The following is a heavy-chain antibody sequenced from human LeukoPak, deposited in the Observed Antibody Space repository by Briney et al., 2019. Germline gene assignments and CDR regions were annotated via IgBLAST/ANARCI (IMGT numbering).Heavy chain of an antibody. CDR2: ISSSSSTI. J-gene: IGHJ3*02. Sequence: GGSLRLSCVTSGFTFDDYAMHWARQAPGKGLEWVSYISSSSSTIYYADSVKGRFTISRDNAKNSLYLQMNSLRAEDTAVYYCARAQTMVRGDNDAFDIWGQGTMVTVSS. CDR3: ARAQTMVRGDNDAFDI. CDR1: GFTFDDYA. D-gene: IGHD3-10*01. V-gene: IGHV3-48*04.